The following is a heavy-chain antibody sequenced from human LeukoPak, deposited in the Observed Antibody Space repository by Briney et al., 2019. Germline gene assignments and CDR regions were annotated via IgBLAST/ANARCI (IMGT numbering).Heavy chain of an antibody. CDR1: GFTLDDYG. Sequence: GGSLRLSCAASGFTLDDYGMSWVRQAPGKGLEWVSGINWNGDSTGYADSVKGRFTISRDNAKNSLYLQMNSLRAEDTAVYYCARGGGYSYGSFDYWGQGTLVTVSS. J-gene: IGHJ4*02. V-gene: IGHV3-20*04. CDR3: ARGGGYSYGSFDY. D-gene: IGHD5-18*01. CDR2: INWNGDST.